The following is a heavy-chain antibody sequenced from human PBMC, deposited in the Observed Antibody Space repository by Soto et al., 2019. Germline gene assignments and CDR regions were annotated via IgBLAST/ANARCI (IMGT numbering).Heavy chain of an antibody. V-gene: IGHV3-23*01. D-gene: IGHD3-22*01. CDR2: ISGSGGST. CDR3: AKVLHYYDISGYPHRDVAFYI. Sequence: PGGTLRLSCAASGYTFSSYAMSWVRQAPGKGLEWVSAISGSGGSTYYADSVKGRFTISRDNSKNTLYLQMNSLRAEDTAVYYCAKVLHYYDISGYPHRDVAFYIWGQRTMVTGSS. J-gene: IGHJ3*02. CDR1: GYTFSSYA.